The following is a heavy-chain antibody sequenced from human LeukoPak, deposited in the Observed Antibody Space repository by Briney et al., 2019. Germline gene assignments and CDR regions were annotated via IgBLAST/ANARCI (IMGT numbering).Heavy chain of an antibody. D-gene: IGHD1-1*01. Sequence: GASVKVSCKASGYTFTSYYIHWVRQAPGQGLEWMGIINPSGGSTSYAQKFQGGVTMTRDTSTSTVYMELSSLRSEDTAVYYCARDPTGDNWFDPWGQGTLVTVSS. CDR2: INPSGGST. J-gene: IGHJ5*02. V-gene: IGHV1-46*01. CDR3: ARDPTGDNWFDP. CDR1: GYTFTSYY.